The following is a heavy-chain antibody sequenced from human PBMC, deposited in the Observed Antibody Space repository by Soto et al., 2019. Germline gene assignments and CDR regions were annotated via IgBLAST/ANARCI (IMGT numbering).Heavy chain of an antibody. CDR1: GFTFSGSA. CDR2: IRSKANSYAT. D-gene: IGHD5-12*01. Sequence: EVQLVESGGGLVQPGGSLKLSCAASGFTFSGSAMHWVRQASGKGLEWVGRIRSKANSYATAYAASVKGRFTISRDDSKNTSYLQMNSLKTEDTAVYYCTRAEDEYCGYDWVPENYGMDVWGQGNTVTVSS. J-gene: IGHJ6*01. V-gene: IGHV3-73*01. CDR3: TRAEDEYCGYDWVPENYGMDV.